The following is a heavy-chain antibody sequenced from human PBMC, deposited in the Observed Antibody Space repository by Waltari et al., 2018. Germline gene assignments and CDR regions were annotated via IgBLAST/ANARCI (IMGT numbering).Heavy chain of an antibody. CDR1: GFTFNKYA. D-gene: IGHD2-21*01. Sequence: EVQLLESGGGLVQPGGSLRLSCAASGFTFNKYAMSWVRQAPGKGLEWVAGIRPSGGSALYGDSVQGRFTISRDNSKNTLYLQLNSLRVEDTALYYCVKDRDESEPFCGSDCYWDSWGQGTLVTVSS. V-gene: IGHV3-23*01. CDR3: VKDRDESEPFCGSDCYWDS. J-gene: IGHJ4*02. CDR2: IRPSGGSA.